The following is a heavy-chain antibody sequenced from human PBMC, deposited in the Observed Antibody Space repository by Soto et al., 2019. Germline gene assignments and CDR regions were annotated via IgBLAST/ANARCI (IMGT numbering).Heavy chain of an antibody. CDR3: ARDSGYSSSWYQGFDP. Sequence: ETLSLTCTVSGGSISSYYWSWIRQPPGKGLEWIGYIYYSGSTNYNPSLKSRVTISVDTSKNQFSLKLSSVTAADTAVYYCARDSGYSSSWYQGFDPWGQGTLVTVSS. CDR2: IYYSGST. D-gene: IGHD6-13*01. J-gene: IGHJ5*02. V-gene: IGHV4-59*01. CDR1: GGSISSYY.